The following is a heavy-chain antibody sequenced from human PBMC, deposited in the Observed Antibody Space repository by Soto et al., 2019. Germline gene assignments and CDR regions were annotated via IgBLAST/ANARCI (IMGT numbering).Heavy chain of an antibody. J-gene: IGHJ6*02. CDR2: IYYSGST. Sequence: QLQLQESGPGLVKPSETLSLTCTLSGGSISSSSYYWGWIRQPPGKGLEWIGSIYYSGSTYYNPSLKSRVTLSVDTSKNQFSLKLSSVTAADTAVYYCARHGGDDFWSGYPWYGMDVWGQGTTVTVSS. V-gene: IGHV4-39*01. D-gene: IGHD3-3*01. CDR1: GGSISSSSYY. CDR3: ARHGGDDFWSGYPWYGMDV.